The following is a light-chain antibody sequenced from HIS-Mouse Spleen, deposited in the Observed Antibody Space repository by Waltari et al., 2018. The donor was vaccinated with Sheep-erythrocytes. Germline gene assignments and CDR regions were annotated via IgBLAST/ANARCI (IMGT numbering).Light chain of an antibody. Sequence: QSVLTQPPSVSAAPGQKFTISCSGSSSNIGNNYVSWYQQLPGTAPKLPIYDINKRPSGIPDRFSGSKAGTSATLGITGLQTGDEADYYCGTWDSSLSAGVFGGGTKLTVL. CDR3: GTWDSSLSAGV. CDR1: SSNIGNNY. J-gene: IGLJ3*02. V-gene: IGLV1-51*01. CDR2: DIN.